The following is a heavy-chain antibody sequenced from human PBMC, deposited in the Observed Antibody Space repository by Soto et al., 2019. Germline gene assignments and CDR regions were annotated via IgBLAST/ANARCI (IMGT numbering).Heavy chain of an antibody. CDR3: ARAPRARAAPFDY. CDR2: INSDGSST. D-gene: IGHD1-26*01. Sequence: PGGSLRLSCAASGFTFSSYWMHWVRQAPGKGLVWVSRINSDGSSTSYADSVKGRFTISRDNAKNTLYLQMNSLRAEDTAVYYCARAPRARAAPFDYWGQGTLVTVSS. CDR1: GFTFSSYW. V-gene: IGHV3-74*01. J-gene: IGHJ4*02.